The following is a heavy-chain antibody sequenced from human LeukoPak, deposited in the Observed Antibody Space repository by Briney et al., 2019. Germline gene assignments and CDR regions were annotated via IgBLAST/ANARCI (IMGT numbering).Heavy chain of an antibody. CDR3: ARLHYYYYGMDV. V-gene: IGHV4-39*01. Sequence: TSETLSLTCTVFGGSISSSSYYWVWIRQPPGKGLEWIGSIYYRGSTYYNPPLKSRVTISVDTSKNQFSLKLSSVTAADTAVYYCARLHYYYYGMDVWGQGTTVTVSS. CDR2: IYYRGST. J-gene: IGHJ6*02. CDR1: GGSISSSSYY.